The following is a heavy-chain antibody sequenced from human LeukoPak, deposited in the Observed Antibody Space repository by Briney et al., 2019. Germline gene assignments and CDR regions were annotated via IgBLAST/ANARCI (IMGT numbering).Heavy chain of an antibody. J-gene: IGHJ4*02. CDR1: GFTFSSYG. CDR3: AKDLLDGYNTDYFDY. Sequence: GGSLRLSCAASGFTFSSYGMHWVRQAPGKGLEWVAVISYDGSNKYYADSVKGRFTISRDNSKNTLYLQMNSLRAEDTAVYYCAKDLLDGYNTDYFDYWGQGTLVTVSS. V-gene: IGHV3-30*18. CDR2: ISYDGSNK. D-gene: IGHD5-24*01.